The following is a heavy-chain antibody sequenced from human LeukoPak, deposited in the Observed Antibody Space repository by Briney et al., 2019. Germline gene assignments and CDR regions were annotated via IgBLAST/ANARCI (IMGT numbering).Heavy chain of an antibody. V-gene: IGHV4-34*01. D-gene: IGHD2-15*01. Sequence: ETLSLTCAVDGGSFSGYYWSWIRRPPGKGLEWIGEINHSGSTNYNPSLKSRVTISVDTSKNQFSLKLSSVTAADTAVYYCARTGKPANYYFDYWGQGTLVTVSS. CDR3: ARTGKPANYYFDY. CDR1: GGSFSGYY. J-gene: IGHJ4*02. CDR2: INHSGST.